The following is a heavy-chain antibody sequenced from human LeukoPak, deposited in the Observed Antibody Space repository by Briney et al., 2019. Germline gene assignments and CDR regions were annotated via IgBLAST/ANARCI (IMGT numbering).Heavy chain of an antibody. CDR2: ISGNGGST. D-gene: IGHD1-26*01. V-gene: IGHV3-23*01. CDR1: GFAFSSYA. J-gene: IGHJ4*02. Sequence: PGGSLRLSCAASGFAFSSYAMNWVRQAPGKGLEWVSAISGNGGSTYYADSVKGRFTISRDNSKNTLYLQMNSLRAEDTAVYYCAKDWRSGSYPHFDYWGQGTLVTVSS. CDR3: AKDWRSGSYPHFDY.